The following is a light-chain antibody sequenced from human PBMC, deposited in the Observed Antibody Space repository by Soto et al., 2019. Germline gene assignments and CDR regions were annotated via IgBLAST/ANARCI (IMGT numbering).Light chain of an antibody. CDR2: GHN. CDR3: AAWDDSLNGRV. CDR1: SSSIGSNT. J-gene: IGLJ2*01. V-gene: IGLV1-44*01. Sequence: QSVLPQPPSASGTPGQRVTIACSGSSSSIGSNTVNWYQQLPGTAPKLLIYGHNQRPSGVPDRFSGSKSGTSASLAISGLQSEDEADYYCAAWDDSLNGRVFGGGTKLTV.